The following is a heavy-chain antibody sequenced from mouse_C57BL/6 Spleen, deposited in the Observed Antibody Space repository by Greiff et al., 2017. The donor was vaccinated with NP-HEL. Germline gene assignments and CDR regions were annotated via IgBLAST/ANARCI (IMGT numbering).Heavy chain of an antibody. CDR2: IWRGGST. CDR3: AKIYSNYVDYAMDY. CDR1: GFSLTSYG. Sequence: VKLMESGPGLVQPSQSLSITCTVSGFSLTSYGVHWVRQSPGKGLEWLGVIWRGGSTDYTAAFMSRLCITKDNTKIKVFFKMNSLRADDTAIYYCAKIYSNYVDYAMDYWGKGASVTVSS. D-gene: IGHD2-5*01. V-gene: IGHV2-5*01. J-gene: IGHJ4*01.